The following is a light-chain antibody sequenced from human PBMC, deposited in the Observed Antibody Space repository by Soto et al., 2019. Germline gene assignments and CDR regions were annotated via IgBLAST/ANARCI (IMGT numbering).Light chain of an antibody. V-gene: IGKV3-11*01. CDR2: DAS. CDR3: QQRSDWPLT. J-gene: IGKJ4*01. Sequence: EIVLTQSPVTLSLSPGERATLSCRASQSVSRYLAWYQQKPGQPPRLLIYDASKRATGVPARFSGSASGTDFTLTISSLEPEDFAVYYCQQRSDWPLTFGGGTDVEI. CDR1: QSVSRY.